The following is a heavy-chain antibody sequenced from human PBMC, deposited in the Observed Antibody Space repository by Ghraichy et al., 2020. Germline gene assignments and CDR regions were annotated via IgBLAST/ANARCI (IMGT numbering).Heavy chain of an antibody. CDR1: GFTFSSYA. V-gene: IGHV3-64*01. CDR2: ISSNGGST. Sequence: GGSLRLSCAASGFTFSSYAMHWVRQAPGKGLEYVSAISSNGGSTYYANSVKGRFTISRDNSKNTLYLQMGSLRAEDMAVYYCARGPQYYYYYYMDVWGKGTTVTVSS. CDR3: ARGPQYYYYYYMDV. J-gene: IGHJ6*03.